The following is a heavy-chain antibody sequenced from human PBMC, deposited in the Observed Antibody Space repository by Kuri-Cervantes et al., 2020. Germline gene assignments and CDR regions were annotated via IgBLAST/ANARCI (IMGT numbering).Heavy chain of an antibody. CDR3: ARVCTMVRGVIH. CDR2: IYYSGST. CDR1: GGSISSGDYY. V-gene: IGHV4-30-4*01. Sequence: SCTVSGGSISSGDYYWSWIRQPPGKGLEWIGYIYYSGSTYYNPSLKSRVTISVDTSKNQFSLKLSSVTAADTAVYYCARVCTMVRGVIHWGQGTLVTVSS. D-gene: IGHD3-10*01. J-gene: IGHJ4*02.